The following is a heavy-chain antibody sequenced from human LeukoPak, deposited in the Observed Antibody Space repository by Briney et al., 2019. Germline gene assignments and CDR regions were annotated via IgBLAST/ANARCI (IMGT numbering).Heavy chain of an antibody. CDR1: GASVSGSAS. Sequence: SQTLPLTCAISGASVSGSASWNWIRQSPSRGLEWLGRTYYRSKWYSEYATSVKSRISINADTSKNQFSLQLNSVIPEDTAVYYCARDPDSSNEWGPFDPWGQGTLVTVSS. D-gene: IGHD1-1*01. CDR3: ARDPDSSNEWGPFDP. J-gene: IGHJ5*02. V-gene: IGHV6-1*01. CDR2: TYYRSKWYS.